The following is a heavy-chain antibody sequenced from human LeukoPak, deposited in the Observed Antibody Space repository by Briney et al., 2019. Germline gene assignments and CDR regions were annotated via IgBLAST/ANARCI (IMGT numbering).Heavy chain of an antibody. CDR3: ARLAHDAFDI. J-gene: IGHJ3*02. V-gene: IGHV3-48*01. D-gene: IGHD2-15*01. Sequence: GGSLRLSCAASGFTSSTYRMNWVRQAPGKGLEWVSYTSSSSSTIYYADSVKGRFTISRDNAKNSLYLQMNSLRAEDTGAYYCARLAHDAFDIWGQGTLVTVSS. CDR2: TSSSSSTI. CDR1: GFTSSTYR.